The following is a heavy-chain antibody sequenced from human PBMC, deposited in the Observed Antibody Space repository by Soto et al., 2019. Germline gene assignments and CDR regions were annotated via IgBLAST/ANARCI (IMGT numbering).Heavy chain of an antibody. CDR2: IYYSGST. D-gene: IGHD2-2*01. J-gene: IGHJ4*02. CDR1: GGSISSYY. Sequence: QVQLQESGPGLVKPSETLSLTCTVSGGSISSYYWSWIRQPPGKGLEWIGYIYYSGSTNYNPSLKRRVTISVDTSKNQFSLKLSSVTAADTAVYYCARLGLRYCSSTSCYDSYYFDYWGQGTLVTVSS. V-gene: IGHV4-59*08. CDR3: ARLGLRYCSSTSCYDSYYFDY.